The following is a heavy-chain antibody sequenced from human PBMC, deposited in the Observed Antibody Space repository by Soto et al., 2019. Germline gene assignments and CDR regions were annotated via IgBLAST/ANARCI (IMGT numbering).Heavy chain of an antibody. Sequence: QVQLVESGGGVVQPGRSLRLSCAASGFTFSSYAMHWVRQAPGKGLGWVAVISYDGSNKYYADSVKGRFTISRDNSKNTLYLQMNSLRAEDTAVYYCARDQGGWYSSSWYYYYYGMDVWGQGTTVTVSS. CDR2: ISYDGSNK. D-gene: IGHD6-13*01. J-gene: IGHJ6*02. V-gene: IGHV3-30-3*01. CDR3: ARDQGGWYSSSWYYYYYGMDV. CDR1: GFTFSSYA.